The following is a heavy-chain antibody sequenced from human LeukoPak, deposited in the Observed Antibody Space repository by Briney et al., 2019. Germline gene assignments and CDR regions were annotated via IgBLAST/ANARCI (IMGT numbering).Heavy chain of an antibody. J-gene: IGHJ4*02. Sequence: GASVKVSCKASGYTFTSCAMHWVRQAPGQRLEWMGWINAGNGNTKYSQKFQGRVTITRDTSASTAYMELSSLRSEDTAVYYCACYYDSSGYDYWGQGTLVTVSS. CDR3: ACYYDSSGYDY. D-gene: IGHD3-22*01. V-gene: IGHV1-3*01. CDR1: GYTFTSCA. CDR2: INAGNGNT.